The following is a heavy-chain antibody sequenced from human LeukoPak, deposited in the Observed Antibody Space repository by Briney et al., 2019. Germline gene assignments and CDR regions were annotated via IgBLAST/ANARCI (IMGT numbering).Heavy chain of an antibody. V-gene: IGHV3-9*01. CDR2: ISWNSGSI. D-gene: IGHD3-22*01. J-gene: IGHJ3*02. CDR3: AKDFRVVVITRYLDAFDI. Sequence: GGSLRLSCAASGFTFDDYAMHWVRQAPGKGLEWVSGISWNSGSIGYADSVKGRFTISRDNAKNSLYLQMNSLRAEDTALYYCAKDFRVVVITRYLDAFDIWGQGTMVTVSS. CDR1: GFTFDDYA.